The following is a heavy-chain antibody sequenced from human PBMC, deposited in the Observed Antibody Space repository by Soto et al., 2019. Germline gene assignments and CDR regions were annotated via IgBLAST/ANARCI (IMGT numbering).Heavy chain of an antibody. J-gene: IGHJ6*02. CDR3: ARDRRTYYYGSGSYSRGSYYYYGMDV. Sequence: SETLSLTCTVSGGSISSYYWSWIRQPPGKGLEWIGYIYYSGSTNYNPSLKSRVTISVDTSKNQFSLKLSSVTAADTAVYYCARDRRTYYYGSGSYSRGSYYYYGMDVWGQGTTVTVSS. CDR1: GGSISSYY. V-gene: IGHV4-59*01. CDR2: IYYSGST. D-gene: IGHD3-10*01.